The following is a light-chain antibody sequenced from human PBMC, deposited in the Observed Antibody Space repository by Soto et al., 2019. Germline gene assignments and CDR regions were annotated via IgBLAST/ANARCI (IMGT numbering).Light chain of an antibody. Sequence: QSALTQPPSVSGSPGQSVAVSCTGTSSDVGSYNRVSWYQQPPGTAPKLMIYEVSNRPSGVPDRFSGSKSGNTASLSISGPQAEDGIDYYISFFISSTAEVFGGGTKLTVL. CDR1: SSDVGSYNR. V-gene: IGLV2-18*01. CDR2: EVS. J-gene: IGLJ2*01. CDR3: SFFISSTAEV.